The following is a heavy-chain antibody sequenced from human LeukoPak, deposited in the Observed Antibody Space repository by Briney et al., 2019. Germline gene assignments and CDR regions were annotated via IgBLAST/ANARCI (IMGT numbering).Heavy chain of an antibody. J-gene: IGHJ4*02. CDR1: GSTFSSYG. Sequence: PGGSLRLSCAASGSTFSSYGMHWVRQAPGKGLEWVAVIWYDGSNKYYADSVQGRFTISRDNSKNTVYLQMNSLRAEDTAVYYCARDPGGINSYWGQGTLVTVSS. CDR3: ARDPGGINSY. D-gene: IGHD1-26*01. V-gene: IGHV3-33*01. CDR2: IWYDGSNK.